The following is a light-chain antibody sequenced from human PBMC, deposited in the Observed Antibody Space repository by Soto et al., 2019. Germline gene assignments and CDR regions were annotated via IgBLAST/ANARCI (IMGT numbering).Light chain of an antibody. Sequence: QSVLTQPPSASGTPGQRVTISCSGSSSNIGINPVNWYHQLPGTAPKLLIYSNHQRPSGVPERISGSKSGTSASLAISGLQSEDEADYYCAAWDDSLNAWVFGGGTKLTVL. V-gene: IGLV1-44*01. CDR1: SSNIGINP. CDR3: AAWDDSLNAWV. CDR2: SNH. J-gene: IGLJ3*02.